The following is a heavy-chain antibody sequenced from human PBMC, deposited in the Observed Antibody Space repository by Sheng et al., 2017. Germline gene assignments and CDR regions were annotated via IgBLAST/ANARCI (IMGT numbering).Heavy chain of an antibody. CDR3: TRETDIIGDYWFDS. CDR2: ISSSSSYR. J-gene: IGHJ5*01. CDR1: GFTFNLYG. D-gene: IGHD3-16*01. Sequence: VQLVESGGGLVKPGESLTLSCVASGFTFNLYGMNWVRQAPGKGLEWVSSISSSSSYRYYADSVKGRFIITRDNARNTVYLQMNNLRSEDTAVYFCTRETDIIGDYWFDSWGQGTLVTVSS. V-gene: IGHV3-21*01.